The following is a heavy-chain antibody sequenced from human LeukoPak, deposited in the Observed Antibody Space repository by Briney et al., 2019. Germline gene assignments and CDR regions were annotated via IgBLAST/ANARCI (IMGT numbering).Heavy chain of an antibody. V-gene: IGHV3-74*01. CDR1: EFTFSSHW. J-gene: IGHJ4*02. CDR3: ARGPGWNYFDY. D-gene: IGHD6-19*01. CDR2: LSGDGGTT. Sequence: GGSLRLSCAASEFTFSSHWMYWVRQAPGKGLVWVARLSGDGGTTRHADSVKGRFTISRDNSKNTLYFQMNSLRAEDTAVYYCARGPGWNYFDYWGQGTLVTVSS.